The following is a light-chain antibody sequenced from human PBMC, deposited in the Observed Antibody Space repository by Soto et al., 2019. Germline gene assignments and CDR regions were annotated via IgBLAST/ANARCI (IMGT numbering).Light chain of an antibody. CDR2: DDS. Sequence: SYELTQPPSVSVAPGQTARITCGGTNIETKSVNWYQQKPGQAPVLVVYDDSGRPSGIPERFSGSKSGNTATLTISRVEAGDEADDYCQLWDGSSDHPGVFGGGTKLTVL. V-gene: IGLV3-21*02. CDR3: QLWDGSSDHPGV. J-gene: IGLJ3*02. CDR1: NIETKS.